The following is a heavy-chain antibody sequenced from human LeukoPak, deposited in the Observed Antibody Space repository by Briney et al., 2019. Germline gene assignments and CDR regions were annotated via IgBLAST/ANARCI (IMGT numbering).Heavy chain of an antibody. D-gene: IGHD6-13*01. J-gene: IGHJ4*02. Sequence: SETLSLTCAVYGGSFSGYYWSWIRQPPGKGLEWIGYIYYSGSTNYNPSLKSRVTISVDTSKNQFSLKLSSVTAADTAVYYCAVSQAGYFDYWGQGTLVTVSS. CDR1: GGSFSGYY. CDR2: IYYSGST. V-gene: IGHV4-59*08. CDR3: AVSQAGYFDY.